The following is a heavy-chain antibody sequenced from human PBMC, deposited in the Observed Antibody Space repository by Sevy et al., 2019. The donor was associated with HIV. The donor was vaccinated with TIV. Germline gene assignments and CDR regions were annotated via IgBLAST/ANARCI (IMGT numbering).Heavy chain of an antibody. CDR3: AREYSSSWYYYYGMDV. CDR2: ISYDGSNK. D-gene: IGHD6-13*01. CDR1: GFTFSSYG. J-gene: IGHJ6*02. V-gene: IGHV3-30*03. Sequence: GGSLRLSCAASGFTFSSYGMHWVRQAPGKGLEWVAVISYDGSNKYYADSVKGRFTISRDNSKNTLYLQMNSLRAEDTAVYYCAREYSSSWYYYYGMDVWGQGTTVTVSS.